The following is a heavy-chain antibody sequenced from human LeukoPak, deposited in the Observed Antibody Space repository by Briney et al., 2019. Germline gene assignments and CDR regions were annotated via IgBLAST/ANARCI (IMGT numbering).Heavy chain of an antibody. V-gene: IGHV5-51*01. Sequence: GESLQISCKGSGYIFTSSWIGWVRQMPGKGLEWMGSVHPADSDTRYSPSFQGRVTFSADKSINTAYVQWSSLEASDTAMYYCVRLYDAVVLLICGQGTMVTVSS. CDR1: GYIFTSSW. CDR3: VRLYDAVVLLI. D-gene: IGHD3-22*01. CDR2: VHPADSDT. J-gene: IGHJ3*02.